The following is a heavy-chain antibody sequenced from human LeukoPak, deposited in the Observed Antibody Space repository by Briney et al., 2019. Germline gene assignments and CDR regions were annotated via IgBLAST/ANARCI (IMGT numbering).Heavy chain of an antibody. CDR2: INPSGGST. V-gene: IGHV1-46*01. CDR1: GYLFTSYY. D-gene: IGHD3-9*01. Sequence: GASVKLSCKTSGYLFTSYYIHWVRQAPGQGLEWMGIINPSGGSTSYAQKFQGRVTMTRDTSTSTVYMELSSLRSEDTAVYYCARDVSYDILSYWGQGTLVTVSS. J-gene: IGHJ4*02. CDR3: ARDVSYDILSY.